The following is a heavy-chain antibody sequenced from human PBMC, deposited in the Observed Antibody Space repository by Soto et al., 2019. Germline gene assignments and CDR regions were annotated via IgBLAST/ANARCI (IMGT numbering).Heavy chain of an antibody. V-gene: IGHV4-39*01. CDR2: IYYSGST. Sequence: PSETLSLTCTVSGGSISSSSYYWGWIRQPPGKGLEWIGSIYYSGSTYYNPSLKSRVTISVDTSKNQFSLKLSSVTAADTAVYYCARLRSNYYYYGMDVWGQGTTVTVAS. D-gene: IGHD3-3*01. CDR1: GGSISSSSYY. CDR3: ARLRSNYYYYGMDV. J-gene: IGHJ6*02.